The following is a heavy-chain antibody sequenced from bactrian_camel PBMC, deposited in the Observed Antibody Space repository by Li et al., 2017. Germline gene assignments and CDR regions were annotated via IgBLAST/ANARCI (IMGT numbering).Heavy chain of an antibody. Sequence: VQLVESGGNLAQPGGSLRLSCVASVTSGFAFSHYYMSWVRQAPGKGLEWVPAINSGGGSTYYADSVKGRFTISRDNGRNTLYLQMDDLKPEDTATYYCAFGSRPGWCSLRLRGADFGHWGQGTQVTVS. CDR2: INSGGGST. D-gene: IGHD3*01. CDR3: AFGSRPGWCSLRLRGADFGH. CDR1: VTSGFAFSHYY. J-gene: IGHJ6*01. V-gene: IGHV3S40*01.